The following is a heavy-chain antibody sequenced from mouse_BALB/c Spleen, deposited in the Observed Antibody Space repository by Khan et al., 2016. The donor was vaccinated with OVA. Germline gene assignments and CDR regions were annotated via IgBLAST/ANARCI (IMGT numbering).Heavy chain of an antibody. Sequence: QVQLKQSGPELKKPGETVRISCKASGYTFTTAGIQWVQKMPGKGLKWIGWINTHSGVPKYAEDFKGRFAFSLEISVNTAYLQITNLKNEDTATYFWARGGAAYYRNDGGAIEYWGQGTAVTVAS. J-gene: IGHJ4*01. D-gene: IGHD2-14*01. CDR3: ARGGAAYYRNDGGAIEY. CDR2: INTHSGVP. CDR1: GYTFTTAG. V-gene: IGHV9-4*02.